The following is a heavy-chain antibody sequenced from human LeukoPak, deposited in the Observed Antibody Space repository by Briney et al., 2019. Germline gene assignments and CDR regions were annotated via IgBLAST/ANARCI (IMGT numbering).Heavy chain of an antibody. CDR3: ARVVVGAANWFDP. D-gene: IGHD1-26*01. V-gene: IGHV3-74*01. CDR1: GFTFSTYA. CDR2: INGDGSST. Sequence: GGSLRLSCAASGFTFSTYAMSWVRQTPGKGLVWVSRINGDGSSTNYADSVKGRFTISRDNAKNTLYLQMNSLRAEDTAVYYCARVVVGAANWFDPWGHGTLVTVSS. J-gene: IGHJ5*02.